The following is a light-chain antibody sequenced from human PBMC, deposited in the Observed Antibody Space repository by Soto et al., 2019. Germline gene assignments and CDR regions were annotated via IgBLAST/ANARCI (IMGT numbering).Light chain of an antibody. J-gene: IGKJ4*01. Sequence: IVMTQSPATLSVSPGERATLSCRASQSVSINLAWYQQKPGQAPMLLIYGASTRATGIPARFSGSGSGTAFTLTISSLQSEDFAVYYCQQYNNWPPLTFGGGTKVEIK. CDR2: GAS. V-gene: IGKV3-15*01. CDR3: QQYNNWPPLT. CDR1: QSVSIN.